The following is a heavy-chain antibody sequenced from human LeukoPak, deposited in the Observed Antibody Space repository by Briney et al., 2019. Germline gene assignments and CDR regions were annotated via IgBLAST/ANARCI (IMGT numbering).Heavy chain of an antibody. CDR1: SGSISTYY. CDR3: ARDPLGIAVAGLPPIYYGMDV. D-gene: IGHD6-19*01. J-gene: IGHJ6*02. V-gene: IGHV4-59*01. Sequence: PSETLSLTCTVSSGSISTYYWSWIRQPPGKGLAWIGYIHYSGSTNYNPSLKSRVTISVDTSKNQFSLKLSSVTAADTAVYYCARDPLGIAVAGLPPIYYGMDVWGQGTTVTVSS. CDR2: IHYSGST.